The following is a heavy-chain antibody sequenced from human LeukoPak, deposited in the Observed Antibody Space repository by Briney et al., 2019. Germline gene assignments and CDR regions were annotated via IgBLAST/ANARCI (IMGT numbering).Heavy chain of an antibody. V-gene: IGHV1-8*03. CDR1: GYTFTSYD. CDR3: ARGDTAVADDAFDI. CDR2: MNPNSGNT. D-gene: IGHD6-19*01. J-gene: IGHJ3*02. Sequence: ASVKVSCKASGYTFTSYDINWVRQATGQGLEWMGWMNPNSGNTGYAQKFQGRVTITRNTSISTAYMELSRLRSDDTAVYYCARGDTAVADDAFDIWGQGTMVTVSS.